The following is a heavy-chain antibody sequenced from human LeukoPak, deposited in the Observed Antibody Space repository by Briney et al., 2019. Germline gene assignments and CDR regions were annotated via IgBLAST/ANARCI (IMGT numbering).Heavy chain of an antibody. D-gene: IGHD3-10*01. CDR2: IRNKANSYTT. CDR1: GFTFSDHY. J-gene: IGHJ4*02. V-gene: IGHV3-72*01. Sequence: GGSLRLSCATSGFTFSDHYMDWVRQAPGKGLEWVGRIRNKANSYTTDYAASVKGRFTISRDDSMNSLYLQMNSLKTEDTAVYYCGRVQGEENWGQGTLVTVSS. CDR3: GRVQGEEN.